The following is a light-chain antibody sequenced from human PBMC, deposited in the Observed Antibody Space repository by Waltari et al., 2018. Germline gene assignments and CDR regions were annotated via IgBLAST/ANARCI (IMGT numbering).Light chain of an antibody. Sequence: IILTQSPATLSVPPGGTATLTCRPSQSISSNLAWYQQKPGQTPRLLMYGASTRASGVPGRFSGSGSGTEFTLTISSLQSEDFAVYYCQQYNNWPPLTFGGGTKVEI. CDR2: GAS. CDR3: QQYNNWPPLT. V-gene: IGKV3-15*01. J-gene: IGKJ4*01. CDR1: QSISSN.